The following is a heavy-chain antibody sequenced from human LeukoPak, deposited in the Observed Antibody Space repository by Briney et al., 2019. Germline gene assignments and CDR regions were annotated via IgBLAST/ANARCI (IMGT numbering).Heavy chain of an antibody. Sequence: SETLSLTCTVSGGSNSSYYWSWIRQPAGKGLEWIGRIYTSGSTNYNPSLKSRVTMSVDTSKNQFSLKLSSVTAADTAVYYCARGPRYCSSTSCPEGYYYYMDVWGKGTTVTVSS. J-gene: IGHJ6*03. CDR2: IYTSGST. V-gene: IGHV4-4*07. CDR1: GGSNSSYY. D-gene: IGHD2-2*01. CDR3: ARGPRYCSSTSCPEGYYYYMDV.